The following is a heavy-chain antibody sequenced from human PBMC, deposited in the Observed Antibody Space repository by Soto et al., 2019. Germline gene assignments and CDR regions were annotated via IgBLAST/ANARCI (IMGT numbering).Heavy chain of an antibody. D-gene: IGHD3-9*01. CDR1: GFTFSSYS. CDR3: ARDINYDILTGQDAFDI. V-gene: IGHV3-21*01. Sequence: GGSLRLSCAASGFTFSSYSMNWVRQAPGKGLEWVSSISSSSYIYYADSVKGRFTISRDNAKNSLYLQMNSLRAEDTAVYYCARDINYDILTGQDAFDIWGQGTMVTVSS. CDR2: ISSSSYI. J-gene: IGHJ3*02.